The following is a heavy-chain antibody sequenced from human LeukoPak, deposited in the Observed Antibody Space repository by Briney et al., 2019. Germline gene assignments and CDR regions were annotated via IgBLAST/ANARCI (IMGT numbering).Heavy chain of an antibody. Sequence: PSETLSLTCSVSGGSISNYYWNWIRQPAGKGLEWIGRIYTSGSTNYNPSLKSRVTMSVDTSKNQFSLKLSSVTAADTAVYYCARGGFVPAAISYNWFDPWGQGTLVTVSS. CDR1: GGSISNYY. CDR2: IYTSGST. J-gene: IGHJ5*02. V-gene: IGHV4-4*07. D-gene: IGHD2-2*01. CDR3: ARGGFVPAAISYNWFDP.